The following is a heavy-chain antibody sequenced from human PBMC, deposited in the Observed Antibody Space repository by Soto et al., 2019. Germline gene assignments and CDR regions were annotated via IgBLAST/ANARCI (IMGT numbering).Heavy chain of an antibody. CDR3: ARDSAVAGTYYYYGMDV. Sequence: GASVKVSCTASGYTFTSYYMHWVRQAPGQGLEWMGIINPSGGSTSYAQKFQGRVTMTRDTSTSTVYMELSSLRSEDTAVYYCARDSAVAGTYYYYGMDVWGQGTTVTVSS. D-gene: IGHD6-19*01. CDR2: INPSGGST. V-gene: IGHV1-46*01. J-gene: IGHJ6*02. CDR1: GYTFTSYY.